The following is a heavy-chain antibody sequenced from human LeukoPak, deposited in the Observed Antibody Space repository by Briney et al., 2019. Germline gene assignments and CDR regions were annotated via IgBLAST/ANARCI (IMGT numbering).Heavy chain of an antibody. CDR3: ARPASY. CDR1: GYSISSGYY. Sequence: SETLSLTCTVSGYSISSGYYWGWIRQPPGKGLEWIGSIYYSGSTYYNPSLKSRVTISVDTSKNQFSLKLSSVTAADTAVYYCARPASYWGQGTLVTVSS. J-gene: IGHJ4*02. CDR2: IYYSGST. V-gene: IGHV4-38-2*02.